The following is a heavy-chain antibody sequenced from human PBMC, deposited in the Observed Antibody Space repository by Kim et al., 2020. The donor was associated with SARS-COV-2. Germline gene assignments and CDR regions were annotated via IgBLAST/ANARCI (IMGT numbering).Heavy chain of an antibody. CDR3: MRGGRGF. Sequence: STSYIYYAESVKGRFTISRDNAKNSVYLQMNSLRADDTGVYYCMRGGRGFWGQGTLVTVSS. J-gene: IGHJ4*02. CDR2: STSYI. V-gene: IGHV3-21*06.